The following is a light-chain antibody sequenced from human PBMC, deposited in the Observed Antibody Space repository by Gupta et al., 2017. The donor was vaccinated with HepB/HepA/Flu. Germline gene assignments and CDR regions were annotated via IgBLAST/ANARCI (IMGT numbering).Light chain of an antibody. CDR1: KLGDRF. J-gene: IGLJ2*01. Sequence: SYALTQPPSVSVSPGQTASITCSGDKLGDRFACWYQQKPGQSPVLLIYNDTKRPSGIPGRFSGSTSGNTATLTISGTQAMDEADYYCQAWDSSTVVFGGGTKLTVL. CDR2: NDT. V-gene: IGLV3-1*01. CDR3: QAWDSSTVV.